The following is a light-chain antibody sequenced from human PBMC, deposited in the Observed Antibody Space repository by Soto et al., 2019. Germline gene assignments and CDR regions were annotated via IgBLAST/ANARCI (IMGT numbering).Light chain of an antibody. CDR3: QSYDTSLLI. V-gene: IGLV6-57*01. CDR1: SGSIASSY. J-gene: IGLJ2*01. CDR2: EDD. Sequence: NFMLTQPHSVSESPGKTVTISCTRSSGSIASSYVQWYQLRPGSSPTTVIYEDDQRTAGVPDRFSGSVDTSSNSASLTISGLQTEDEADYFCQSYDTSLLIFGGGTKLT.